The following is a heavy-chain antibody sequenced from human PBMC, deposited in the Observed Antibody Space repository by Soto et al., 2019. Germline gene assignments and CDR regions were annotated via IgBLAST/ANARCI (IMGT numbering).Heavy chain of an antibody. CDR2: IYYSGST. CDR1: GGSISSSSYY. V-gene: IGHV4-39*01. Sequence: QLQLQESGPGLVKPSETLSLTCTVSGGSISSSSYYWGWIRQPPGKGLEWIGSIYYSGSTYYNPSLKSRVTISVDTSKNQFSLKLSSVTAADTAVYYCARRTTLYGMDVWGQGTTVTVSS. D-gene: IGHD4-17*01. J-gene: IGHJ6*02. CDR3: ARRTTLYGMDV.